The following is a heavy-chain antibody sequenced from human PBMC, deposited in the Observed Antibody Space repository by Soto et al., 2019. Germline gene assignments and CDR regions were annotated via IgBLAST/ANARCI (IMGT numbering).Heavy chain of an antibody. CDR3: VRHWLATREFDY. J-gene: IGHJ4*02. V-gene: IGHV3-21*01. D-gene: IGHD1-26*01. CDR1: GFTFSSYS. CDR2: LSSSSGHI. Sequence: GGSLRLSCAASGFTFSSYSMNWVRQAPGKGLEWVSSLSSSSGHIYYADSVKGRFTISRDNAKNSLYLQMNSLRAEDTAVYYCVRHWLATREFDYWGQGXLVTVYS.